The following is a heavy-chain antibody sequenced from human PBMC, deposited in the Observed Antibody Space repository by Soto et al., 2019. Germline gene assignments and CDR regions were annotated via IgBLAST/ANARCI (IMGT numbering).Heavy chain of an antibody. CDR3: AKAYYDSGSSNNTAHFDS. J-gene: IGHJ4*02. V-gene: IGHV3-30*18. Sequence: QVQLVESGGGVVQPGGSLRLSCAASGFTFSSYGMHWVRQAPGKGLEWVAFVTNSGSAKNYADSVKGRFTISRDNSKTTLSLQMNSLRPDATAVYYCAKAYYDSGSSNNTAHFDSWGQGTLVTVSS. D-gene: IGHD3-10*01. CDR1: GFTFSSYG. CDR2: VTNSGSAK.